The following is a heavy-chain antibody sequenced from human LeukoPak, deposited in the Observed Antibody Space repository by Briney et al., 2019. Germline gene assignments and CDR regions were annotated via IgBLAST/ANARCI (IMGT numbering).Heavy chain of an antibody. CDR3: ARGRSRGRDY. Sequence: SETLSLTCTVSGGSISSSSYYWGWIRQPPGKGLEWIGSIYYSGSTYYNPSLKSRVTISVDTSKNQFSLKLSSVTAADTAVYYCARGRSRGRDYWGQGTLVTVSS. CDR1: GGSISSSSYY. CDR2: IYYSGST. V-gene: IGHV4-39*07. J-gene: IGHJ4*02.